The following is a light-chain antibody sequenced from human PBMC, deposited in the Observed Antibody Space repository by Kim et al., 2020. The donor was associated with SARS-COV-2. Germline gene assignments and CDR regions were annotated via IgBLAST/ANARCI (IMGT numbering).Light chain of an antibody. V-gene: IGKV3-15*01. CDR3: QQYNNWPPVT. J-gene: IGKJ5*01. Sequence: EIVMTQSPVTLSVSPGDRATLSCRASQGVSSNLAWFQQKPGQAPRLLIYGASPRATGVPARFSGTGSGTEFTLTISSLQSEDFAVYYCQQYNNWPPVTFGQGTRLEIK. CDR2: GAS. CDR1: QGVSSN.